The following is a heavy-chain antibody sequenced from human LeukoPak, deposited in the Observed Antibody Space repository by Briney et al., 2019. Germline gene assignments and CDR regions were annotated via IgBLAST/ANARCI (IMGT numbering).Heavy chain of an antibody. CDR2: IYSSGST. D-gene: IGHD4-11*01. CDR1: GCTISSYY. V-gene: IGHV4-4*07. J-gene: IGHJ3*02. CDR3: ARDSLDSNHYDAFDI. Sequence: PSETLSLTCTVSGCTISSYYWSWIRQPPGKGLEWIGTIYSSGSTNYNTSLKSRVTMSVDTSKNQFSLKLSSVTAADTAVYYCARDSLDSNHYDAFDIWGQGTMVTVSS.